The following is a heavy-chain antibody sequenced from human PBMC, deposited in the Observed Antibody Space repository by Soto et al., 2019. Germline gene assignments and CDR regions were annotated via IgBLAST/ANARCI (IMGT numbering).Heavy chain of an antibody. CDR3: AKLAGYCSGNSCHRDYAMDV. Sequence: AETLSLTRSVSGGSISSRSYSWGWIRQPPGEGLEWIGTFYYSENTYYNPSLKSRVSISVDTSKNQFSLKVSSVPAADTAVYYCAKLAGYCSGNSCHRDYAMDVWGQGTTVTV. V-gene: IGHV4-39*01. D-gene: IGHD2-2*01. CDR2: FYYSENT. J-gene: IGHJ6*02. CDR1: GGSISSRSYS.